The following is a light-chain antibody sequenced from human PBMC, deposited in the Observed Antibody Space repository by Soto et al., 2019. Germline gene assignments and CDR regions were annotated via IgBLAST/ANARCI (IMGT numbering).Light chain of an antibody. V-gene: IGKV3-20*01. J-gene: IGKJ4*01. CDR2: GAS. CDR1: QSVSSSY. CDR3: QQYGSSPLT. Sequence: EIVLTQSPGTLSLSPGERVILSCRASQSVSSSYLAWYQQKPGQAPRLLIYGASSRATGIPDRFSGSGSGTDFTLTISRLEPEDFAVYYCQQYGSSPLTFGGGTKVEI.